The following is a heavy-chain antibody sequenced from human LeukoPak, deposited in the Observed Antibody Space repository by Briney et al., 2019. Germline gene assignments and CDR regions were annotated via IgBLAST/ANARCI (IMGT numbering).Heavy chain of an antibody. Sequence: PSETLSLTCTVSGDSISSYYWSWIRQPAGKGLEWIGRIHIDGSTKYNPSLKSRVTISVDTSKNQFSLKLSSVTAADTAVYYCARVDNDLSYYYMDVWGQGTMVTVSS. CDR3: ARVDNDLSYYYMDV. J-gene: IGHJ6*03. CDR2: IHIDGST. D-gene: IGHD3-3*01. V-gene: IGHV4-4*07. CDR1: GDSISSYY.